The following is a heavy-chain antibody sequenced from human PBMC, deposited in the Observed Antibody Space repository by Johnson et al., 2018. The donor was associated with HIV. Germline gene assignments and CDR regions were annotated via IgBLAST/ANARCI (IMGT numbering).Heavy chain of an antibody. D-gene: IGHD3-10*01. J-gene: IGHJ3*02. CDR1: GFTFNNYG. CDR3: AKSTQASIVRESGPYGAFDI. Sequence: QVQLVESGGGVVQPGGSLRLSCAASGFTFNNYGMHWVRQAPGKGLEWVAFIRYDGSNKNYVDSVKGRLTISRDNSKNTLYLQMNSLRAEDTALYYCAKSTQASIVRESGPYGAFDIWGQGTMVTVSS. V-gene: IGHV3-30*02. CDR2: IRYDGSNK.